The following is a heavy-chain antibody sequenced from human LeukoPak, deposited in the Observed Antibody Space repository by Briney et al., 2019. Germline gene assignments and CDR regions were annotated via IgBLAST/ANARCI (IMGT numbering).Heavy chain of an antibody. D-gene: IGHD3-22*01. V-gene: IGHV3-7*01. CDR2: MKEDGNEK. CDR3: TRMLLFQSSSYRPSDY. J-gene: IGHJ4*02. Sequence: PGGSLRLSCATSGFTLSRDGVAWVRQAPGKGLEWVADMKEDGNEKNYLASVQGRFTISRDIAGNAVHLEMNSLRVEDTAVYYCTRMLLFQSSSYRPSDYWGQGTLVTVSS. CDR1: GFTLSRDG.